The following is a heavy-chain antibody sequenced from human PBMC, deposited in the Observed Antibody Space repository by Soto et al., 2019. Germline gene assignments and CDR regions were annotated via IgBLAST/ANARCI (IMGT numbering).Heavy chain of an antibody. V-gene: IGHV3-48*03. CDR3: ARDRGYTSGSYGGAFDF. CDR1: RFTFSRYE. CDR2: ISSSSTSI. Sequence: HPGGSLRLSCAASRFTFSRYEMNWVRQAPGKGLEWVASISSSSTSIYYADSVKGRFSISRDNDKNSVYLAMNSLRVDDTAVYYCARDRGYTSGSYGGAFDFWGQGTLVTVSS. J-gene: IGHJ4*02. D-gene: IGHD6-19*01.